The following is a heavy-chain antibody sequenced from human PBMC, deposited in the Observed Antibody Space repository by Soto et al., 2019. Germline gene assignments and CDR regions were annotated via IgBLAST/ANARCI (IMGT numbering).Heavy chain of an antibody. CDR3: TTIVGSSVVYYYYGMDV. CDR2: IKSKTDGGTT. J-gene: IGHJ6*02. D-gene: IGHD6-25*01. Sequence: EVPLVESGGGLVKPGGSLRLSCAASGFTFSNAWMNWVRQAPGKGLEWVGRIKSKTDGGTTDYAAPVKGRFTISRDXSXNXXDLQMNSLKTEDTAVYYCTTIVGSSVVYYYYGMDVWGQGTTVTVSS. V-gene: IGHV3-15*07. CDR1: GFTFSNAW.